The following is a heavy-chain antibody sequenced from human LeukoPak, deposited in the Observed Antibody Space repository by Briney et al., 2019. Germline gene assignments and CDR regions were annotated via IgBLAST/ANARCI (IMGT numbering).Heavy chain of an antibody. Sequence: ASVKVSCKASGYTFTDYDMHWVRQAPGHGLEWMGWINPNDGDTNYAQKFQGRVTMTRDTSISTAHMEVSRLRSDDTAVYYCARANFLYCSSSTCLFDYWGQGTLVTVSS. CDR1: GYTFTDYD. CDR2: INPNDGDT. J-gene: IGHJ4*02. CDR3: ARANFLYCSSSTCLFDY. V-gene: IGHV1-2*02. D-gene: IGHD2-2*01.